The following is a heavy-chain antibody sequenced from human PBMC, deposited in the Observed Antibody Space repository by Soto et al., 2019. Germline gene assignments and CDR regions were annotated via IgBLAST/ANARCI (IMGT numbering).Heavy chain of an antibody. CDR2: IYNGGNT. Sequence: QVQLQESGPGLVKPSQTLSLTCTVSGASISNNHYYCSWIRQPPGKGLEWIGHIYNGGNTYSNPSLNTRATISGDTSKNQLPLNLNSVTAADTAVYYCARCLSSERVDSWGQGTLVTVSS. V-gene: IGHV4-30-4*01. J-gene: IGHJ5*01. CDR3: ARCLSSERVDS. CDR1: GASISNNHYY.